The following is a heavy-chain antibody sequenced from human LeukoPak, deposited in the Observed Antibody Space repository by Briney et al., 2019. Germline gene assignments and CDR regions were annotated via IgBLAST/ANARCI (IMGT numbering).Heavy chain of an antibody. CDR3: AAGDKYYFDY. J-gene: IGHJ4*02. CDR2: IYYSGST. V-gene: IGHV4-59*01. D-gene: IGHD3-10*01. Sequence: PSETLSLTCAVYGGSFSGYYWSWIRQPPGKGLEWIGYIYYSGSTNYNPSLKSRVTISVDTSKNQFSLKLSSVTAADTAVYYCAAGDKYYFDYWGQGTLVTVSS. CDR1: GGSFSGYY.